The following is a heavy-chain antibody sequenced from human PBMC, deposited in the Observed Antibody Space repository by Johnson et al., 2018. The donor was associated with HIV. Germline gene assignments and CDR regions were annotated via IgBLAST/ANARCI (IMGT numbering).Heavy chain of an antibody. Sequence: VQLVESGGGLVQPGRSLRLSCAASGFTFDDYAMHWVRQAPGKGLEWVSGISWNSGSIGYADSVKGRFTISRDNAKNSLYLQMNSLRAEDTALYYCAKDIALRYYYVLRGAFDIWGQGTMV. CDR1: GFTFDDYA. CDR2: ISWNSGSI. V-gene: IGHV3-9*01. D-gene: IGHD3-10*02. CDR3: AKDIALRYYYVLRGAFDI. J-gene: IGHJ3*02.